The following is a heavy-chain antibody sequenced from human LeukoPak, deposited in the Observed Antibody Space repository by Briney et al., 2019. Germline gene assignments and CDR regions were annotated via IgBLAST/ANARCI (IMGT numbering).Heavy chain of an antibody. CDR3: AKRSPWTTVVTPGYYFDY. CDR1: GFTFSSYA. CDR2: TSGSGGST. J-gene: IGHJ4*02. V-gene: IGHV3-23*01. D-gene: IGHD4-23*01. Sequence: GGSLRLSCAASGFTFSSYAMSWVRQAPGKGLEWVSATSGSGGSTYYADSVKGRFTISRDNSKNTLYLQMNSLRAEDTAVYYCAKRSPWTTVVTPGYYFDYWGQGTLVTVSS.